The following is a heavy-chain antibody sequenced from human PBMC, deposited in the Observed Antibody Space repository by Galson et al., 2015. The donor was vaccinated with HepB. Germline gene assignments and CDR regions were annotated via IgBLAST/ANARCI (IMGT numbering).Heavy chain of an antibody. CDR3: AKEGGFSYDERSNYYYGMDV. D-gene: IGHD5-18*01. CDR2: ISSSGRMK. CDR1: GFIFSDYY. Sequence: SLRLSCAASGFIFSDYYMSWIRQAPGKGLEWISYISSSGRMKYYADSVQGRFTISRDNAKNSLYLQIDTLSAEDTAVYYCAKEGGFSYDERSNYYYGMDVWGQGTTVTVSS. J-gene: IGHJ6*02. V-gene: IGHV3-11*01.